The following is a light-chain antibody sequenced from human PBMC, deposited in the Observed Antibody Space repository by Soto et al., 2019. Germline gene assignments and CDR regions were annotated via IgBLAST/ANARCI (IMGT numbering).Light chain of an antibody. J-gene: IGLJ3*02. Sequence: QSVLTQSPSASGTPGQRVTISCSGSSSNIGSNTVNWYQQLPGTAPKLFIYTNNQRPSGVPDRFSGSKSGTSASLAISGLQSEDEADYYCATWDDSLNGVVFGGGTKLTVL. CDR2: TNN. V-gene: IGLV1-44*01. CDR3: ATWDDSLNGVV. CDR1: SSNIGSNT.